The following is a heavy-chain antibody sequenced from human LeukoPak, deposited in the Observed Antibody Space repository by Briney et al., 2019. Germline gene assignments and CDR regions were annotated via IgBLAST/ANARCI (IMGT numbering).Heavy chain of an antibody. V-gene: IGHV3-30*04. Sequence: GRSLRLSCAASGFTFSSYAMHWVRQAPGKGLEWVAVISYDGSNKYYADSVKGRFTISRDNSKNTLYLQMNSLRAEDTAVYYCASSSSSLGADDAFDIWGQGTMVTVSS. CDR2: ISYDGSNK. D-gene: IGHD1-26*01. J-gene: IGHJ3*02. CDR3: ASSSSSLGADDAFDI. CDR1: GFTFSSYA.